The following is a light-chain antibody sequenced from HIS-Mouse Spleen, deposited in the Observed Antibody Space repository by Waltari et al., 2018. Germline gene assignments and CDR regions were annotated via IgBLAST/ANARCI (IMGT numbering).Light chain of an antibody. Sequence: QSALTQPRSVSGSPGQPVTISCTGPSSDVGGYNYFSWYQQHPGKAPKLMIYDVSKRPSGVPDRFSGSKSGNTASLTISGLQAEDEADYYCCSYAGSYSYVFGTGTKVTVL. CDR3: CSYAGSYSYV. J-gene: IGLJ1*01. V-gene: IGLV2-11*02. CDR2: DVS. CDR1: SSDVGGYNY.